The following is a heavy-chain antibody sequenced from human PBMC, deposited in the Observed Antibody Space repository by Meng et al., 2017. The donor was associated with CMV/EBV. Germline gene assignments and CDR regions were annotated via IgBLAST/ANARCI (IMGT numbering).Heavy chain of an antibody. CDR2: ISAYNSNI. J-gene: IGHJ4*02. CDR3: ARVRSVVLRVTDY. D-gene: IGHD3-10*01. V-gene: IGHV1-18*01. CDR1: GYNFISYG. Sequence: QGQLGQSGAEVRKPGASVKVSCNASGYNFISYGIVWVRQAPGQGLEWMGWISAYNSNINYAQKFQGRVTMTTDTSTSTAYMELRSLRSDDTAVYYCARVRSVVLRVTDYWGQGTLVTVSS.